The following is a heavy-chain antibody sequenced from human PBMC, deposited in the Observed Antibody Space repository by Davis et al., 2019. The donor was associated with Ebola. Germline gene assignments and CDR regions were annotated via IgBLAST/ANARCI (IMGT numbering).Heavy chain of an antibody. CDR1: GYTFTSYG. J-gene: IGHJ4*02. V-gene: IGHV1-69*13. CDR2: IIPIFGTA. Sequence: AASVKVSCKASGYTFTSYGISWVRQAPGQGLEWMGGIIPIFGTANYAQKFQGRVTITADESTSTAYMELSSLRSEDTAVYYCARDPVVTPFDYWGQGTLVTVSS. CDR3: ARDPVVTPFDY. D-gene: IGHD4-23*01.